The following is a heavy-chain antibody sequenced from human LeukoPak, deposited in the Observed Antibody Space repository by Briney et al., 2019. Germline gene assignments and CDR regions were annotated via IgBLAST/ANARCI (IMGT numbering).Heavy chain of an antibody. Sequence: PGGSLRLSCAASGFTFSSYAMHWVRQAPGKGLEWVAVISYDGSNKYYADSVKGRFTISRDNSKNTLYLQMSSLRAEDTAVYYCARGRTDYDFWSGYGATFDYWGQGTLVTVSS. CDR3: ARGRTDYDFWSGYGATFDY. CDR2: ISYDGSNK. D-gene: IGHD3-3*01. V-gene: IGHV3-30-3*01. CDR1: GFTFSSYA. J-gene: IGHJ4*02.